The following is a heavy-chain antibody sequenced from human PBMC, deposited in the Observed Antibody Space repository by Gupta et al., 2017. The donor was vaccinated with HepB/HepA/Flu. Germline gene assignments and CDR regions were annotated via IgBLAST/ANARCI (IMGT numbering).Heavy chain of an antibody. Sequence: QLQLQESGPGLVKPSETLSLTCTVSGGSISSSRYYWGWIRQPPGKGLEWIGSIYYSGSTYYNPSLKSRVTISVDTSKNQFSLKLSSVTAADTSVYYCARHGRRMWWELPRGYWGQGTLVTVSS. CDR2: IYYSGST. CDR3: ARHGRRMWWELPRGY. CDR1: GGSISSSRYY. J-gene: IGHJ4*02. V-gene: IGHV4-39*01. D-gene: IGHD1-26*01.